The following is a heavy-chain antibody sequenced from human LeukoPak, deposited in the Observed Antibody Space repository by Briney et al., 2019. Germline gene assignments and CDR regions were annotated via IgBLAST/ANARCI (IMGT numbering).Heavy chain of an antibody. V-gene: IGHV1-8*01. J-gene: IGHJ4*02. Sequence: ASVKVSCKASGYTFTSYDIDWVRQATGQGLEWMGWMNPNSGNTGYAQKFRGRVTMTRNTSISTAYMELSSLRSEDTAVYYCARGFYYYDSSGYYFRHLDYWGQGTLVTVSS. CDR2: MNPNSGNT. CDR3: ARGFYYYDSSGYYFRHLDY. CDR1: GYTFTSYD. D-gene: IGHD3-22*01.